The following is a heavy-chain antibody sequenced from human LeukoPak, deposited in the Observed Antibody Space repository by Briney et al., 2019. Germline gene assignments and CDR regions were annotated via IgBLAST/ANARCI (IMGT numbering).Heavy chain of an antibody. CDR3: ARGDYGSGTYHYYYYYMDV. V-gene: IGHV1-69*05. Sequence: EASVKVSFKASGGTFSSYAVSWVRQAPGQGLEWMGGIIPIFETANYAQNFQGRVTITTDESTSTAYMELSSLKSEDTAVYYCARGDYGSGTYHYYYYYMDVWGKGTTVTVSS. CDR2: IIPIFETA. D-gene: IGHD3-10*01. J-gene: IGHJ6*03. CDR1: GGTFSSYA.